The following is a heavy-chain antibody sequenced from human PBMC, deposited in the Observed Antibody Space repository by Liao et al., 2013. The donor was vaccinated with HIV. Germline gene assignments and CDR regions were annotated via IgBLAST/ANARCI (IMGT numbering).Heavy chain of an antibody. D-gene: IGHD3-3*01. CDR2: INHSGST. CDR1: GGSFSGYY. Sequence: QVQLQQWGAGLLKPSETLSLICAVYGGSFSGYYWSWIRQPPGKGLEWIGEINHSGSTNYNPSLKSRVTISVDTSKNQFSLKLSSVTAADTAVYYCARVSYDFWSGDWYFDLWGRGTLVTVSS. CDR3: ARVSYDFWSGDWYFDL. V-gene: IGHV4-34*01. J-gene: IGHJ2*01.